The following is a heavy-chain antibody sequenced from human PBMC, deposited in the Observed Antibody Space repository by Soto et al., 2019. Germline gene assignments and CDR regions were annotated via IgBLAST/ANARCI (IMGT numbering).Heavy chain of an antibody. V-gene: IGHV1-3*01. CDR1: GYTFTSYA. D-gene: IGHD1-26*01. Sequence: QVQLVQSVAEVKKPGASVKVSCKASGYTFTSYAMHWVRQAPGQRLEWMGWINAGNGNTKYSQKFQGRVTITRDTSASTAYMELSSLRSEDTAVYYCARGASPLIDYWGQGTLVTVSS. J-gene: IGHJ4*02. CDR3: ARGASPLIDY. CDR2: INAGNGNT.